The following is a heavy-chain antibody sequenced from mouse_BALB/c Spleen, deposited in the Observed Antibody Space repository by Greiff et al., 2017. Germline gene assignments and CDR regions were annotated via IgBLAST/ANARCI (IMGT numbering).Heavy chain of an antibody. Sequence: EVKLMESGGGLVQPGGSLKLSCAASGFTFSSYGMSWVRQTPDKRLELVATINSNGGSTYYPDSVKGRFTISRDNAKNTLYLQMSSLKSEDTAMYYCARDRNLLLRYWGQGTTLTVSS. CDR3: ARDRNLLLRY. CDR1: GFTFSSYG. D-gene: IGHD1-1*01. J-gene: IGHJ2*01. CDR2: INSNGGST. V-gene: IGHV5-6-3*01.